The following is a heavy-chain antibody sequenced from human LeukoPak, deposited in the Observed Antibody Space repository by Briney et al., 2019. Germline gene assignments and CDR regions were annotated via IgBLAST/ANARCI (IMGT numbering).Heavy chain of an antibody. CDR1: GGSFSGYY. D-gene: IGHD6-13*01. CDR3: ARGRYSSSWYRH. V-gene: IGHV4-34*01. CDR2: INHSGST. Sequence: SETLSLNCAVYGGSFSGYYWSWIRQPPGKGLEWIGEINHSGSTNYNPSLKSRVTISVDTSKNQFSLKLSSVTAEDTAVYYCARGRYSSSWYRHWGQGTLFTVSS. J-gene: IGHJ4*02.